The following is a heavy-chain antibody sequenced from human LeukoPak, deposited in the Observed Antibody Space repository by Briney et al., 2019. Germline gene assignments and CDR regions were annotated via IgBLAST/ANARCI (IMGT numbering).Heavy chain of an antibody. V-gene: IGHV4-39*01. Sequence: SETLSLTCTVSGVSISSSNDCWDWIRQPPGRGLGWVASFYYGGSTYYNPSLKSRVTISAYTSKNQVSLKLRSVTAADTALYYCTRRRAGRLYNWFDPWGQGTLVTVSS. J-gene: IGHJ5*02. CDR1: GVSISSSNDC. CDR2: FYYGGST. CDR3: TRRRAGRLYNWFDP. D-gene: IGHD1-1*01.